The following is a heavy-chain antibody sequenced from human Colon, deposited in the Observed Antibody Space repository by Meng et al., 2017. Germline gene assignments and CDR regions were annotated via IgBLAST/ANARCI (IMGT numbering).Heavy chain of an antibody. CDR1: GGSISTSGYS. CDR2: IGHSGFT. J-gene: IGHJ5*02. CDR3: VRSSAWVRTGFDP. D-gene: IGHD3-22*01. V-gene: IGHV4-39*01. Sequence: QPQLQESGPGLVKPSEALSLTCSVSGGSISTSGYSWGWICHPPGNGLEWIGSIGHSGFTYYTPSLKSRVAVSLDTSKNQFSLKLTSVTAADTAVYFCVRSSAWVRTGFDPWGQGTLVTVSS.